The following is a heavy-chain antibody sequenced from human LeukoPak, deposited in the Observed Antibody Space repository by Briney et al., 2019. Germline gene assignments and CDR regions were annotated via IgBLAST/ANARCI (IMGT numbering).Heavy chain of an antibody. D-gene: IGHD2-15*01. CDR2: IDPNGGDT. CDR3: ARAPPYCSGGRCYPDF. CDR1: GDTFTSYY. Sequence: GASVKVSCKASGDTFTSYYVHWVRQAPGQGLEWMGWIDPNGGDTNFAQKFQDRVTMIGDTSISTTYMELSRLRSDDTAVYYCARAPPYCSGGRCYPDFWGQGTLVTVSS. V-gene: IGHV1-2*02. J-gene: IGHJ4*02.